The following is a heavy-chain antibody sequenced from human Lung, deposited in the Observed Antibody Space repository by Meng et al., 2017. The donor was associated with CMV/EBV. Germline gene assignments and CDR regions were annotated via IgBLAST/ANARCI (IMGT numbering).Heavy chain of an antibody. J-gene: IGHJ6*02. V-gene: IGHV3-9*01. Sequence: GGSLRLXCAASGFSLKDYGMNWVRQAPGKGLEWVAGISWNSGSIGYADSVKGRFTISRDNAKNSLYLQMNSLRPEDTALYYCAKEDGGAYGLDVWGQGTTVTVSS. D-gene: IGHD4-17*01. CDR2: ISWNSGSI. CDR1: GFSLKDYG. CDR3: AKEDGGAYGLDV.